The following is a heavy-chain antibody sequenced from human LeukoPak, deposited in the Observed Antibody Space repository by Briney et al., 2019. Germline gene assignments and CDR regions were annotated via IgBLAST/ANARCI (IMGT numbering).Heavy chain of an antibody. CDR3: AREVVYDSSGYYSGDAFDI. V-gene: IGHV3-11*01. J-gene: IGHJ3*02. Sequence: PGGSLRLSCAASGFTSSDYYMSWIRQAPGKGLEWVSYISSSGSTIYYADSVKGRFTISRDNAKNSLYLQMNSLRAEDTAVYYCAREVVYDSSGYYSGDAFDIWGQGTMVTVSS. CDR2: ISSSGSTI. D-gene: IGHD3-22*01. CDR1: GFTSSDYY.